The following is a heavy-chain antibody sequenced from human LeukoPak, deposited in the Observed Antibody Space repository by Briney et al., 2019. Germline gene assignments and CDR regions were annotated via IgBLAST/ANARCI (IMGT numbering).Heavy chain of an antibody. CDR2: IYSGGST. CDR3: ARDCSSTSCSPGYYYYGMDV. D-gene: IGHD2-2*01. V-gene: IGHV3-53*01. CDR1: GFTFSSNY. Sequence: GGSLRLSCAASGFTFSSNYMSWVRQAPGKGLEWVSVIYSGGSTYYADSVKGRFTISRDNSKNTLYLQMSSLRAEDTAVYYCARDCSSTSCSPGYYYYGMDVWGQGTTVTVSS. J-gene: IGHJ6*02.